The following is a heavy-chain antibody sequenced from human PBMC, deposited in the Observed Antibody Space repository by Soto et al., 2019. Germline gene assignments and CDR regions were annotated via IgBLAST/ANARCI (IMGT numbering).Heavy chain of an antibody. CDR2: INHSGST. V-gene: IGHV4-34*01. CDR3: ARVQGSGSYYNGYGMDV. J-gene: IGHJ6*01. CDR1: GGSFSGYY. D-gene: IGHD3-10*01. Sequence: QVQLQQWGAGLLKPSETLSLTCAVYGGSFSGYYWSWICQPPGKGLEWIGEINHSGSTNYNPSLKGRVIISVDTSKNQFSLKLSSVTAADTAVYYCARVQGSGSYYNGYGMDVWGQGTTVTVSS.